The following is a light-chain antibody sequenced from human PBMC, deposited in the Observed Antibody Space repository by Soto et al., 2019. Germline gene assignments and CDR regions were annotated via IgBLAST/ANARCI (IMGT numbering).Light chain of an antibody. J-gene: IGKJ1*01. CDR2: RAS. V-gene: IGKV3-15*01. CDR1: QNIYYN. CDR3: LQYHNLWA. Sequence: IVMTQSPATLSVSPGESATLSCRASQNIYYNVAWYQHRPGQAPRLLIYRASTRATGVPARFSGSGSGTEFTLTISSLQSEDCTVYSCLQYHNLWAFGQGTKVDIK.